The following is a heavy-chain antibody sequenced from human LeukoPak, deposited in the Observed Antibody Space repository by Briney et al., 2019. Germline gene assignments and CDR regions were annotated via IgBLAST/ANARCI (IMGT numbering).Heavy chain of an antibody. CDR1: GGSISSGSYY. D-gene: IGHD5-18*01. J-gene: IGHJ4*02. CDR3: ASSGYSYGYFDY. CDR2: IYYSGST. V-gene: IGHV4-61*01. Sequence: SETLSLTCTVSGGSISSGSYYWSWIRQPPGKGLEWIGYIYYSGSTNYNPSLKSRVTISVDTSKNQFSLKLSSVTAADTAVYYCASSGYSYGYFDYWGQGTLVTVSS.